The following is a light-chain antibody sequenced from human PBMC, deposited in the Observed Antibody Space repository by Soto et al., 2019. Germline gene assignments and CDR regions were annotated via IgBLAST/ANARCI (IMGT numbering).Light chain of an antibody. Sequence: DIVMTQSPDSLAASLGERATINCKSSQSVLYSSNNANYLAWYQQKPGQPPKLLLYWASTRASGVPDRFSGSGSGTDFSLIISSLQAEDVAVYYCQQYYATPFPFGPGTKEDI. V-gene: IGKV4-1*01. CDR3: QQYYATPFP. CDR1: QSVLYSSNNANY. J-gene: IGKJ3*01. CDR2: WAS.